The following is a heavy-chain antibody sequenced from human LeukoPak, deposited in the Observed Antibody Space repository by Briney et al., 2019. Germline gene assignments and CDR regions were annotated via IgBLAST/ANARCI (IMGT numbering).Heavy chain of an antibody. J-gene: IGHJ4*02. CDR1: GFTFSSYS. V-gene: IGHV3-48*04. Sequence: GGSLRLSCAPSGFTFSSYSMNWVRQAPGEGLEWVSYISSSSTIYYADSVKGRFTISTENAKNSPYLEMNNLKAEDTSVHYFSRGSGSHYRLPLDFWRQGTVVSV. D-gene: IGHD1-26*01. CDR3: SRGSGSHYRLPLDF. CDR2: ISSSSTI.